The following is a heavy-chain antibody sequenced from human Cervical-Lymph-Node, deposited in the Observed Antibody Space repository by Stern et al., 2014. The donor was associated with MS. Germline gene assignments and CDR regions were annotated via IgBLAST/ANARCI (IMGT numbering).Heavy chain of an antibody. V-gene: IGHV4-39*01. J-gene: IGHJ4*02. CDR2: IYYSGST. Sequence: QVQLQESGPGLVKPSETLSLTCTVSGGSISSSSYYWGWIRQPPGKGLEWIGSIYYSGSTYYNPSLKSRVTISVDTAQNQFSLKLSSVTAADTAVYYCARSQRITMIVVVMAKGGFDYWGQGTLVTVSS. CDR3: ARSQRITMIVVVMAKGGFDY. D-gene: IGHD3-22*01. CDR1: GGSISSSSYY.